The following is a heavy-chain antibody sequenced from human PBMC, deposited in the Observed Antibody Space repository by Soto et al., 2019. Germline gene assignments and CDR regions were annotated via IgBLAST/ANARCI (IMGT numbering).Heavy chain of an antibody. CDR3: ARDSSIPGLFGSGSYYYYYGMDV. CDR2: IYYSGST. CDR1: GGSISSGGYY. V-gene: IGHV4-31*03. D-gene: IGHD3-10*01. Sequence: SETLSLTCTVSGGSISSGGYYWSWIRQHPGKGLEWIGYIYYSGSTYYNPSLKSRVTISVDTSKNQFSLKLSSVTAADTAVYYCARDSSIPGLFGSGSYYYYYGMDVWGQGTTVTVSS. J-gene: IGHJ6*02.